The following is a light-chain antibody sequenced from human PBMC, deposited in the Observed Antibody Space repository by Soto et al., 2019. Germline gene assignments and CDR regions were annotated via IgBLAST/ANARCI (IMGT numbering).Light chain of an antibody. CDR3: QHFYDYPHS. CDR2: AAS. J-gene: IGKJ3*01. CDR1: QSISSW. Sequence: EIQMTQSPATLSASGGDRVTITFRASQSISSWLAWYQQKPGKAPKLLIYAASSLQSGVPSRFSGSGSGTNFTLTISSLQPEDFATYYCQHFYDYPHSFGPGTKVDIK. V-gene: IGKV1-5*01.